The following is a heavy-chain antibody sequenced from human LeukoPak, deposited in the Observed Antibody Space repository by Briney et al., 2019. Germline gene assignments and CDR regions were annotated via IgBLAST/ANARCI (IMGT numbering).Heavy chain of an antibody. CDR3: AKDPRGYSGPWVYFPFYY. CDR2: ISGSGGST. D-gene: IGHD5-12*01. CDR1: GFTFSSYA. V-gene: IGHV3-23*01. Sequence: PGGSLRLSCAASGFTFSSYAMSWVRQAPGKGLEWVSAISGSGGSTYYADSVKGRFTISRDNSKNTLYLQMNSLRAEDTAVYYCAKDPRGYSGPWVYFPFYYWGQGTLVTVSS. J-gene: IGHJ4*02.